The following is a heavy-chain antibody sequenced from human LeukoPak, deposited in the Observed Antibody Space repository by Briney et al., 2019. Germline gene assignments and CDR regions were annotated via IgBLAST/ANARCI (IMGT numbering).Heavy chain of an antibody. CDR3: ARDCLPGDKTFDI. CDR1: GYTFTNYG. D-gene: IGHD2-21*01. Sequence: ASVKVSCKASGYTFTNYGISWVRQAPGQGLEWMGWISAYNGNTNYAQNLQGRVTMTTDTSTSTAYMELRSLRSDDTAVYYCARDCLPGDKTFDIWGQGTMVTVSS. V-gene: IGHV1-18*04. CDR2: ISAYNGNT. J-gene: IGHJ3*02.